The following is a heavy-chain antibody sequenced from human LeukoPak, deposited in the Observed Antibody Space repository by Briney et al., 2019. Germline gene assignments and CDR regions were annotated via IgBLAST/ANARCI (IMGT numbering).Heavy chain of an antibody. V-gene: IGHV4-59*12. Sequence: SETLSLTCTVSGGSISSYYWSWIRQPPGKGLEWIGYIYYSGSTNYNPSLKSRVTMSVDTSKNQFSLKLSSVTAADTAMYYCARLNYSYGRVNAFDIWGQGTMATVSS. J-gene: IGHJ3*02. CDR2: IYYSGST. CDR3: ARLNYSYGRVNAFDI. CDR1: GGSISSYY. D-gene: IGHD5-18*01.